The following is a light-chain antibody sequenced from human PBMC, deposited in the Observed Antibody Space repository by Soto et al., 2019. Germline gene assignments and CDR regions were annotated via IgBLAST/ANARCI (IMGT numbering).Light chain of an antibody. CDR3: QQYYTTLAPT. J-gene: IGKJ4*01. V-gene: IGKV4-1*01. CDR1: LSVFYSSNNQNY. CDR2: WAS. Sequence: DIVMTQSPDSLTVSLRERATINCKSSLSVFYSSNNQNYLAWYQHKPGQPPKLLIYWASTRQSGVPDRFSGSGSGTDFTLTLSSMQAEDVAVYYCQQYYTTLAPTFGGGTKVEIK.